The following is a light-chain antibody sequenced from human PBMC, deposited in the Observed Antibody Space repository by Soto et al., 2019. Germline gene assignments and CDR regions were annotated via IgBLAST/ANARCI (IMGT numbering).Light chain of an antibody. CDR1: QGVXSN. CDR3: QQYYDRTIT. CDR2: GAS. Sequence: AVTQSAATLSVSPGERATLSCRARQGVXSNLAWYQQKPGQAPRLLXYGASTSANGIPASLTGSGSGTEFTRTISSLQSEYFVRYYCQQYYDRTITFGQGTRLDIK. V-gene: IGKV3-15*01. J-gene: IGKJ5*01.